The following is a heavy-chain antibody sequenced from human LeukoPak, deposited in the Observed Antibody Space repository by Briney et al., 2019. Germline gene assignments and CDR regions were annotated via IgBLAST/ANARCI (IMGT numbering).Heavy chain of an antibody. Sequence: GALRLSCAASGFSLSSYAMTWVRQAPGKGLEWVSVISGSGGSTYYADSVKGRFTISRDSSKNTLYLQMSSLRAEDTAVYYCAKDLRIAAAGKVDYWGQGTLVTVSS. D-gene: IGHD6-13*01. CDR2: ISGSGGST. V-gene: IGHV3-23*01. CDR1: GFSLSSYA. J-gene: IGHJ4*02. CDR3: AKDLRIAAAGKVDY.